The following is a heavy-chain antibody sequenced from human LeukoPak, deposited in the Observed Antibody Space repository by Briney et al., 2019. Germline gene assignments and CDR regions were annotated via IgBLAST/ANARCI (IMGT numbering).Heavy chain of an antibody. D-gene: IGHD6-6*01. CDR3: ARDSGSSSSNRQYNWFDH. Sequence: SVNVFCKAWGRTYSDYANSGVRQAPAQGLEGMGGILPIMGMENYAQKFKGRVTITEDKSTSTAYMELSSLRSEDTAVYYCARDSGSSSSNRQYNWFDHWGQGTLVTVSS. V-gene: IGHV1-69*10. CDR2: ILPIMGME. CDR1: GRTYSDYA. J-gene: IGHJ5*02.